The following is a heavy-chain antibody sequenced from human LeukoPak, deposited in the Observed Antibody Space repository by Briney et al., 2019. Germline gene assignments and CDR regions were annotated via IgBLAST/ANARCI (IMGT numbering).Heavy chain of an antibody. CDR3: ARDSSDGYNWFDP. D-gene: IGHD4-17*01. Sequence: ASVKVSCKASGGTFSTYAISWVRQAPGQGLEWMGGIIPVFETANYAQKLQGRVTMTTDTSTSTAYMELRSLRSDDTAVYYCARDSSDGYNWFDPWGQGTLVTVSS. CDR1: GGTFSTYA. V-gene: IGHV1-69*05. CDR2: IIPVFETA. J-gene: IGHJ5*02.